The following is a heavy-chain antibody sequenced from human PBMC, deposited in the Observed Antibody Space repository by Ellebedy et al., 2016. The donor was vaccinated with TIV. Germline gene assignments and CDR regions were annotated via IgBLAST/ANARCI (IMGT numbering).Heavy chain of an antibody. J-gene: IGHJ5*01. D-gene: IGHD3-9*01. CDR2: IKQDGSEK. Sequence: GESLKISCAASGFTFSSYWMSWVRQAPGKGLEWVANIKQDGSEKYYVDSVKGRFTISRDNAKNTLYLQMNSLRVEDTAVYYCARVDWLVDSWGQGTLVTVSS. CDR1: GFTFSSYW. CDR3: ARVDWLVDS. V-gene: IGHV3-7*01.